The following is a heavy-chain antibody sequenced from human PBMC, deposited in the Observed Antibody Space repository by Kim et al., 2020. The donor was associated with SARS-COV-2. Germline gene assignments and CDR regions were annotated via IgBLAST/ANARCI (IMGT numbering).Heavy chain of an antibody. D-gene: IGHD3-22*01. CDR1: GFTFSSYA. Sequence: GGSLILSCAASGFTFSSYAMHWVRQAPGKGLEWVAVISYDGSNKYYADSVKGRFTISRDNSKNTLYLQMNSLRAEDTAVYYCARGHGVVAQPFDYWGQGTLVTVSS. J-gene: IGHJ4*02. V-gene: IGHV3-30-3*01. CDR2: ISYDGSNK. CDR3: ARGHGVVAQPFDY.